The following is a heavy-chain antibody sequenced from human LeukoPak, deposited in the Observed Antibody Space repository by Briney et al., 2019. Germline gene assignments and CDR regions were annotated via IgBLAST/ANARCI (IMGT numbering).Heavy chain of an antibody. CDR3: AKDPFAFGYSYGYGGYYFDY. CDR2: ISYDGSNK. CDR1: GFTFSSYG. J-gene: IGHJ4*02. V-gene: IGHV3-30*18. D-gene: IGHD5-18*01. Sequence: GGSLRLSCAASGFTFSSYGMHWVRQAPGKGLEWVAVISYDGSNKYYADSVKGRFTISRDNSKNTLYLQMNSLRAEDTAVYYCAKDPFAFGYSYGYGGYYFDYWGQGTLVTVSS.